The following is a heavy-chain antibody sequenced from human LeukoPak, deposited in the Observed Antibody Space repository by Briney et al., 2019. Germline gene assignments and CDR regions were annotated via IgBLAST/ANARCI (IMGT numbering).Heavy chain of an antibody. Sequence: SETLSLTCTVSGGSINSYYWSWIRQPAGKGLEWIGRIYTSGSTKYNPSLKSRVTISVDTSKNQFSLKLSSVTAADTAVYYCARVTCGGDCRGHYYYYYMDVWGKGTTVIISS. V-gene: IGHV4-4*07. D-gene: IGHD2-21*02. CDR3: ARVTCGGDCRGHYYYYYMDV. J-gene: IGHJ6*03. CDR1: GGSINSYY. CDR2: IYTSGST.